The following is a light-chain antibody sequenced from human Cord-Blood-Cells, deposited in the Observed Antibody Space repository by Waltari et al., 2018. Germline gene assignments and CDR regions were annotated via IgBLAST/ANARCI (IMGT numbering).Light chain of an antibody. CDR3: CSYAGSSNVV. J-gene: IGLJ2*01. CDR1: SSDVGSYNL. CDR2: EGS. Sequence: QSALTQPASVSGSPGQSITISCTGTSSDVGSYNLVSWYQQHPGKAPKLMIYEGSKRPSGVSNRFSGSKSGNTASRTISGLQAEDEADDYCCSYAGSSNVVFGGGTKLTVL. V-gene: IGLV2-23*01.